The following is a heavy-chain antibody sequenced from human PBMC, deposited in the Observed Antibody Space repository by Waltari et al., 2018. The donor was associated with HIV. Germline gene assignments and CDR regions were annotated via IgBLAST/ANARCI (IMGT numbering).Heavy chain of an antibody. V-gene: IGHV3-53*01. CDR1: GFTVTGNS. CDR3: ARDGPGRYFDY. J-gene: IGHJ4*02. Sequence: EVRLVESGGGLIQPGGSLRLSCAASGFTVTGNSMSWVRQAPGKGLEWVSVIYSGGSTYYADSVKGRFTISRDNSKNTLYLQMNSLRAEDTAVYYCARDGPGRYFDYWGQGTLVTVSS. CDR2: IYSGGST.